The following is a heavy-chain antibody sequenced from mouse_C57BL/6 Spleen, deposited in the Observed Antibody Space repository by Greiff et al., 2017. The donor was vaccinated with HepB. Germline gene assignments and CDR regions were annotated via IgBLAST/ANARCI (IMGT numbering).Heavy chain of an antibody. CDR2: IYPGSGST. D-gene: IGHD2-2*01. V-gene: IGHV1-55*01. J-gene: IGHJ4*01. CDR1: GYTFTSYW. CDR3: ARGGYGQYYYAMDD. Sequence: VQLQQPGAELVKPGASVKMSCKASGYTFTSYWITWVKQRPGQGLEWIGDIYPGSGSTNYNEKFKSKATQTVDTSSSTAYMQLSSLTSEGSAVYYRARGGYGQYYYAMDDWGQGTSVTVSS.